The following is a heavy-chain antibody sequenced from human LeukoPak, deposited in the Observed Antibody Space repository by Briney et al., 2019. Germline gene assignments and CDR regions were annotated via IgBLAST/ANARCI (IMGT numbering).Heavy chain of an antibody. CDR2: IYPGDSDT. V-gene: IGHV5-51*01. D-gene: IGHD3-3*01. Sequence: GESLKISCKTSGYRFVSHWIVWVRQMPGKGLEWPGIIYPGDSDTRYSPSFQGQVTISADKSISTAYLQWSSLRASDTAMYYCARRPSYDFWSGYYGVDGLDVWGQGTMVTVSS. J-gene: IGHJ3*01. CDR3: ARRPSYDFWSGYYGVDGLDV. CDR1: GYRFVSHW.